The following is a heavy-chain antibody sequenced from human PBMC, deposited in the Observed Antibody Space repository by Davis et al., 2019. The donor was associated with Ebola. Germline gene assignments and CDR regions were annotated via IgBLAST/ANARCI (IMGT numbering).Heavy chain of an antibody. CDR3: ARPTYYYDSSGYYSFLDY. D-gene: IGHD3-22*01. Sequence: GESLKISCAASGFTFSSYAMSWVRQAPGKGLEWVSAISGSGGSTYYADSVKGRFTISRDNSKNTLYLQMNSLRAEDTAVYYCARPTYYYDSSGYYSFLDYWGQGTLVTVSS. CDR2: ISGSGGST. CDR1: GFTFSSYA. V-gene: IGHV3-23*01. J-gene: IGHJ4*02.